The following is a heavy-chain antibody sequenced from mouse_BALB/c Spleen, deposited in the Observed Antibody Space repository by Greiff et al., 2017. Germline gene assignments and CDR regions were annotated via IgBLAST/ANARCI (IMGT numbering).Heavy chain of an antibody. J-gene: IGHJ3*01. D-gene: IGHD2-4*01. CDR1: GFTFSSYG. CDR3: ARERGAYDYDGTFAY. Sequence: EVHLVESGGGLVQPGGSLKLSCAASGFTFSSYGMSWVRQTPDKRLELVATINSNGGSTYYPDSVKGRFTISRDNAKNTLYLQMSSLKSEDTAMYYCARERGAYDYDGTFAYWGQGTLVTVSA. CDR2: INSNGGST. V-gene: IGHV5-6-3*01.